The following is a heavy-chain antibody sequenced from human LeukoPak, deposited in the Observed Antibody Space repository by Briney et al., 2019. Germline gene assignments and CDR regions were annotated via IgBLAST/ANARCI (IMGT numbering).Heavy chain of an antibody. J-gene: IGHJ4*02. CDR3: ARQNFVVVTAIRIFDY. V-gene: IGHV4-39*01. CDR2: IDYSGRT. D-gene: IGHD2-21*02. CDR1: GGSIRSSDYY. Sequence: PSETLSLTCTVSGGSIRSSDYYWGWIRQPPGKGLEWIGSIDYSGRTYDNPSLRSRVTISVDTSKKQFSLKLSSVTAADTAVYYCARQNFVVVTAIRIFDYWGQGTLVTVSS.